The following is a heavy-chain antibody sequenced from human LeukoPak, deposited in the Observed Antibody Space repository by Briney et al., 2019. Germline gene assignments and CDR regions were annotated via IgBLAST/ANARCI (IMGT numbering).Heavy chain of an antibody. D-gene: IGHD1-26*01. CDR1: GFTFSSYG. V-gene: IGHV3-21*01. J-gene: IGHJ3*02. Sequence: GGTLRLSCAASGFTFSSYGMSWVRQAPGKGLEWVSSISSSSSYIYYADSVKGRFTISRDNAKNSLYLQMNSLRAEDTAVYYCAMGRKYSDAFDIWGQGTMVTVSS. CDR2: ISSSSSYI. CDR3: AMGRKYSDAFDI.